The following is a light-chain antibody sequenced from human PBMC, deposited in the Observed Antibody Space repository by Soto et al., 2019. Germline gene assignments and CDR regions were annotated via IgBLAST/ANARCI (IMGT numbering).Light chain of an antibody. Sequence: EIVLTQSPATLSLSPGDRVTLSCRASQSVSSYLTWYQQKPGQAPRLLIYEASKRAPGIPARFSGSGSGTDFTLTISSLETEDFAVYFCQQYSRWPRETFGPGTKVDMK. CDR1: QSVSSY. V-gene: IGKV3-11*01. CDR2: EAS. J-gene: IGKJ3*01. CDR3: QQYSRWPRET.